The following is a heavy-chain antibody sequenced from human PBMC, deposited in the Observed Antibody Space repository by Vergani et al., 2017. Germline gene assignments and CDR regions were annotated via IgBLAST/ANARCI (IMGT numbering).Heavy chain of an antibody. V-gene: IGHV3-23*01. Sequence: EVQLLESGGGLVQPGGSLRLSCAASGFTFSSYAMSWVRQAPGKGLEWVSAICGSGGSTYYADSVKGRFTISRDNSKNTLYLQMNSLRAEDTAVYYCAIDRATVTSLFDYWDQGTLVTVSS. CDR1: GFTFSSYA. CDR2: ICGSGGST. J-gene: IGHJ4*02. D-gene: IGHD4-17*01. CDR3: AIDRATVTSLFDY.